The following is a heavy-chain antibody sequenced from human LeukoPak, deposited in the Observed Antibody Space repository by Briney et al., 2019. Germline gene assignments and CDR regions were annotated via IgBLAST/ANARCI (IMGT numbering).Heavy chain of an antibody. D-gene: IGHD2-15*01. V-gene: IGHV3-48*01. Sequence: GGSLRLSCVASGFSFNDYSMNWVRQAPGKGLEWISYITSSSSSIYYADSVKGRFTISRDNAKNSLYLQMNSLRAEDTAVYYCARGGRATRFDYWGQGTLVTVSS. CDR2: ITSSSSSI. J-gene: IGHJ4*02. CDR1: GFSFNDYS. CDR3: ARGGRATRFDY.